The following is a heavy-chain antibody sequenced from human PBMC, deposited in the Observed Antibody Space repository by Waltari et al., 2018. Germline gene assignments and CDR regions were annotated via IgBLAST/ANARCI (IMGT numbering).Heavy chain of an antibody. J-gene: IGHJ4*02. V-gene: IGHV4-39*02. CDR1: SGSLSSDNYY. Sequence: QLQLQESGPGLVKPSETLSLTCTVSSGSLSSDNYYWGWIRQPPGKGLEWIGTLYYTWSTFYNPSLNSRVTISVDTLKNQFSLKLSSVTAADTAVYYCAREADYYDSSAYVGWGQGTLVTVSS. D-gene: IGHD3-22*01. CDR2: LYYTWST. CDR3: AREADYYDSSAYVG.